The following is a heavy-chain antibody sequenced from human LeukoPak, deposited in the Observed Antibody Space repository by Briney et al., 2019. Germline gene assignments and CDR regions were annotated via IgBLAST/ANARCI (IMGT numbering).Heavy chain of an antibody. J-gene: IGHJ5*02. V-gene: IGHV1-2*02. D-gene: IGHD6-19*01. CDR1: GYTFTGYY. CDR2: IHPNRGGT. Sequence: ASVKVSCKASGYTFTGYYMHWVRQAPGQGLEWMGWIHPNRGGTNNAQKFQGRVTLTSDSSISTAYMELSSLTSDDTAVYYCARIAVAGTSRGDWFDPWGQGTLVTVSS. CDR3: ARIAVAGTSRGDWFDP.